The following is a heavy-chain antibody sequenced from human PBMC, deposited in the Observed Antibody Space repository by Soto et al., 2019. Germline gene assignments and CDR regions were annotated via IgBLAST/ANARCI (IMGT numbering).Heavy chain of an antibody. V-gene: IGHV4-59*01. Sequence: PSETLSLTCTVSGGSISSSSWSWIRQPPGRGLEWIGYIYNNGRTDYNPSLKSRVTISVDTSKNHFSLKLSSVTPADTAVYYCARARFCPSTSCYHYFDFWGQGTLVTVSS. J-gene: IGHJ4*02. CDR2: IYNNGRT. CDR3: ARARFCPSTSCYHYFDF. D-gene: IGHD2-2*01. CDR1: GGSISSSS.